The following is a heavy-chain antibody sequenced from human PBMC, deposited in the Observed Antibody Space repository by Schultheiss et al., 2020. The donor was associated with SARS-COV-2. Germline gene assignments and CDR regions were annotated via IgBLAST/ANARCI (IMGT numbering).Heavy chain of an antibody. D-gene: IGHD3-22*01. CDR2: IYYSGST. J-gene: IGHJ4*02. V-gene: IGHV4-61*08. CDR1: GGSISSGGYY. Sequence: GSLRLSCTVSGGSISSGGYYWSWIRQPPGKGLEWIGYIYYSGSTNYNPSLKSRVTISVDTSKNQFSLKLSSVTAADTAVYYCARVYDSSGYDYWGQGTLVTVSS. CDR3: ARVYDSSGYDY.